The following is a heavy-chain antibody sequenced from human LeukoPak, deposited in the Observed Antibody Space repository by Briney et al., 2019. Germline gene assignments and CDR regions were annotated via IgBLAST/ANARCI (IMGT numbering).Heavy chain of an antibody. CDR2: MNPNRGDT. CDR3: ARGGAYFDWLSASQDYGMDV. V-gene: IGHV1-8*01. CDR1: GYTFTSYD. J-gene: IGHJ6*02. Sequence: GASVKVSCKASGYTFTSYDIHWVRQATGQGLEWMGRMNPNRGDTDYAQKFQGRVNMTRDTSISTAYMELSSLRSEDTAVYYCARGGAYFDWLSASQDYGMDVWGQGTTVTVSS. D-gene: IGHD3-9*01.